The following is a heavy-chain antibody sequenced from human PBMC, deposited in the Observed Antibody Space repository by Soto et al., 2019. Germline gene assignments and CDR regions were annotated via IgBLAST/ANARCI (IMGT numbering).Heavy chain of an antibody. J-gene: IGHJ6*02. CDR3: SRSDWNDVLHYYYGMDV. CDR2: IRGKANNYAT. Sequence: EVQLVESGGGLVQPGGSLKLSCAASGFTFSGSAMHWVRQASGKGLEWVGRIRGKANNYATAYAASVKGRFTISRDDSKNTAYLQMNSLKTEDTAVYYCSRSDWNDVLHYYYGMDVWGQGTTVTVSS. D-gene: IGHD1-1*01. V-gene: IGHV3-73*02. CDR1: GFTFSGSA.